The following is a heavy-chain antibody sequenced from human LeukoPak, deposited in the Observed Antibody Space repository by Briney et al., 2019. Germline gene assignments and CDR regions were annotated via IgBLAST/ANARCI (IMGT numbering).Heavy chain of an antibody. CDR2: IYYSGST. CDR1: GGSITSDKYY. J-gene: IGHJ4*02. D-gene: IGHD5-24*01. CDR3: ARDRGRDGYNYFDY. Sequence: SEPLSLTCTVSGGSITSDKYYWGWIRQPPGKGLEWIGFIYYSGSTNYNPSLKSRVTISVNTSKNQFSLKLNSVTAADTAVYYCARDRGRDGYNYFDYWGQGTLVTVSS. V-gene: IGHV4-61*01.